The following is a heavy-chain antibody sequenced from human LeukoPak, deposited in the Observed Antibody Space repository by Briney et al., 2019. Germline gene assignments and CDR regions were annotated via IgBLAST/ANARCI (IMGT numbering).Heavy chain of an antibody. V-gene: IGHV4-61*08. J-gene: IGHJ6*03. CDR3: ARLVYSSSSFGVNYYYYMDV. Sequence: SETLSLTCTVSGGSISSGGYYWSWIRQPPGKGLEWIGYIYYSGSTNYNPSLKSRVTISVDTSKNQFSLKLSSVTAADTAVYYCARLVYSSSSFGVNYYYYMDVWGKGTTVTVSS. D-gene: IGHD6-6*01. CDR2: IYYSGST. CDR1: GGSISSGGYY.